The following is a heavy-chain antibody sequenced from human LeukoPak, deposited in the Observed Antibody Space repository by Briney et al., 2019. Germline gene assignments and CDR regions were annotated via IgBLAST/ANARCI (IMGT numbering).Heavy chain of an antibody. Sequence: PGGSLRLSCAASGFTFSSYSMNWVRQAPGKGLEWVSSISSSSSYIYYADSVKGRFTISRDNAKNSLYLQMNSLRAEDTAVYYCARVGGGCSSTSCNDAFDIWGQGTMVTVSS. V-gene: IGHV3-21*01. CDR1: GFTFSSYS. J-gene: IGHJ3*02. D-gene: IGHD2-2*01. CDR3: ARVGGGCSSTSCNDAFDI. CDR2: ISSSSSYI.